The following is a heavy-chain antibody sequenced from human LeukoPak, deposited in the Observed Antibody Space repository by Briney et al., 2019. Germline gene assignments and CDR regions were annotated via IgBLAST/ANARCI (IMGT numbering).Heavy chain of an antibody. D-gene: IGHD3-10*01. CDR1: GGSISSSSYY. CDR3: AGQHIGFGELDYMDD. V-gene: IGHV4-39*01. Sequence: SETLSLTCTVSGGSISSSSYYWGWIRQPPGKGLEWIGSIYYSGSTYHNPSLKSRVTISVDTSKNQFSLKLSSVTAADTAVYYCAGQHIGFGELDYMDDWGKGTTVTVYS. J-gene: IGHJ6*03. CDR2: IYYSGST.